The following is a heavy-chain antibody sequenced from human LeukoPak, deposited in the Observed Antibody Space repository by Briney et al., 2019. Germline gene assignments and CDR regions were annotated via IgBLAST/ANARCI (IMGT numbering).Heavy chain of an antibody. CDR1: GGSISSYY. J-gene: IGHJ6*03. V-gene: IGHV4-59*08. Sequence: SETLSLTCTVSGGSISSYYWSWIRQPPGKGLEWIGYLYYGGSTYYNPSLKSRVTISVDTSKNQFSLKLSSVTAADTAVYYCARQGTPWLVPYLIGYYYMDVWGKGTTVTISS. CDR3: ARQGTPWLVPYLIGYYYMDV. CDR2: LYYGGST. D-gene: IGHD6-19*01.